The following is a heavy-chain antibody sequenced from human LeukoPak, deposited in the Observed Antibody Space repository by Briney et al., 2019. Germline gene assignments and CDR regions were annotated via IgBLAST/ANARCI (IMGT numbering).Heavy chain of an antibody. CDR2: ISYDGSNK. J-gene: IGHJ4*02. V-gene: IGHV3-30-3*01. D-gene: IGHD6-13*01. CDR3: ARAPTQSSWSLFDY. Sequence: GGSLRLSCAASGFTFSSYAMHWVHQAPGKGLEWVAVISYDGSNKYYADSVKGRFTISRDNSKNTLYLQMNSLRAEDTAVYYCARAPTQSSWSLFDYWGQGTLVTVSS. CDR1: GFTFSSYA.